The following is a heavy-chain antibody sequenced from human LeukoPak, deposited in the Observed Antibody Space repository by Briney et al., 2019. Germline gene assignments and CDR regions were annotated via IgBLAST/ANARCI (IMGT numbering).Heavy chain of an antibody. J-gene: IGHJ4*02. D-gene: IGHD1-26*01. Sequence: GGSLRLSCAASGFTFSSYWMSWVRQAPGKGLEWVANIKQDRSEKYYVDPVKGRFTTSRDNAKNSLYLQMNSLRAEDTAVYYCARDPVWGGSYYDYWGQGTLVTVSS. V-gene: IGHV3-7*03. CDR3: ARDPVWGGSYYDY. CDR1: GFTFSSYW. CDR2: IKQDRSEK.